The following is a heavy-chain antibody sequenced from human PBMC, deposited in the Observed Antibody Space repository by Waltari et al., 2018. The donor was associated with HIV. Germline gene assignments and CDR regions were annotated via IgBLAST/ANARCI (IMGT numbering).Heavy chain of an antibody. CDR2: IIPIFGTA. Sequence: QVQLVQSGAEVKKPGSSVKVSCKASGGTFSSYAISWVRQAPGQGLEWMGGIIPIFGTANYAQKFQGRVTITADKSTSTAYMELSSLRSEDTAVYYCAGGIVVVPYTLSSYYYYGMDVWGQGTTVTVSS. V-gene: IGHV1-69*06. D-gene: IGHD3-22*01. CDR1: GGTFSSYA. CDR3: AGGIVVVPYTLSSYYYYGMDV. J-gene: IGHJ6*02.